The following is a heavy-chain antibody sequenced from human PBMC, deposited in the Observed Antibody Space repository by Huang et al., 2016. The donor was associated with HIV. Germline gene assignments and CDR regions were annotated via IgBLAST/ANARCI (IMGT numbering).Heavy chain of an antibody. V-gene: IGHV3-30*02. J-gene: IGHJ6*04. Sequence: QEQLVESGGGVVPPGGSLRLPCAASGVTFSNYGMHWVRQAPGKGLEWVDFIRPEGGEKYYADAVKGRISISRDNSNNTLYLQMNSLRAEDTAVYHCAKVVGGTGAEYRYFYFMKLWGDGTTVTVSS. CDR3: AKVVGGTGAEYRYFYFMKL. CDR2: IRPEGGEK. D-gene: IGHD3-16*02. CDR1: GVTFSNYG.